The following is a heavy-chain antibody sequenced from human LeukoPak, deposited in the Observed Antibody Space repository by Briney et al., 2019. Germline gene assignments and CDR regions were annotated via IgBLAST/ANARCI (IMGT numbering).Heavy chain of an antibody. CDR2: INHSGST. J-gene: IGHJ6*02. CDR1: GGSFSGCY. V-gene: IGHV4-34*01. Sequence: SETLSLTCAVYGGSFSGCYWSWIRQPPGKGLEWIGEINHSGSTNYNPSLKSRVTISVDTSKNQFSLKLSSVTAADTAVYYCARVASRDFWSGYYSYYGMDVWGQGTTVTVSS. CDR3: ARVASRDFWSGYYSYYGMDV. D-gene: IGHD3-3*01.